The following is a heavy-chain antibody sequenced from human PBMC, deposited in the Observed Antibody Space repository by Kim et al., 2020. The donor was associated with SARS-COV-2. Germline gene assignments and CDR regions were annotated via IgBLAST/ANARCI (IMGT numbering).Heavy chain of an antibody. V-gene: IGHV3-30-3*01. CDR2: ISYDGSNK. CDR3: ARDRRRYSYGDAFDI. CDR1: GFTFSSYA. Sequence: GGSLRLSCAASGFTFSSYAMHWVRQAPGKGLEWVAVISYDGSNKYYADSVKGRFTISRDNSKNTLYLQMNSLRAEDTAVYYCARDRRRYSYGDAFDIWGQGTMVTVSS. J-gene: IGHJ3*02. D-gene: IGHD5-18*01.